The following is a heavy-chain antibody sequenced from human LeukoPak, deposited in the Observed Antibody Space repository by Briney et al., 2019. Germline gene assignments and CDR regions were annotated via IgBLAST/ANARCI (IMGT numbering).Heavy chain of an antibody. Sequence: SETLSLTCTVSGGSISSSSYYWGWIRQPPGKGLEWIGSIYHSGSTNYNPSLKSRVTISVDKSKNQFSLKLSSVTAADTAVYYCARSSLKSYGDYTYYFDYWGQGTLVTVSS. V-gene: IGHV4-39*07. D-gene: IGHD4-17*01. CDR3: ARSSLKSYGDYTYYFDY. J-gene: IGHJ4*02. CDR2: IYHSGST. CDR1: GGSISSSSYY.